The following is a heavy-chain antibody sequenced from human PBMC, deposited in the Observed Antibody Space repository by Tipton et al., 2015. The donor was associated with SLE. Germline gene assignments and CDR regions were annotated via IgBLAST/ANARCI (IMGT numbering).Heavy chain of an antibody. CDR3: ASEILRDYGSAWGPDY. CDR1: GGSFSGYY. D-gene: IGHD6-19*01. Sequence: LRLSCGVHGGSFSGYYWSWIRQPAGKGLEWIGRIHTSGITDYSPSLKSRVTISLVTSKNQFSLKLSSVTAADTAVYYCASEILRDYGSAWGPDYWGQGTLVTVSS. CDR2: IHTSGIT. V-gene: IGHV4-59*10. J-gene: IGHJ4*02.